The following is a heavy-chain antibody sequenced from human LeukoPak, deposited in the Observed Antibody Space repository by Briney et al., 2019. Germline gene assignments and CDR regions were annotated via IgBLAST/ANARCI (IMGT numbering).Heavy chain of an antibody. CDR3: ARRNYYDSSGYVSVE. V-gene: IGHV4-59*08. CDR2: VQDSGST. J-gene: IGHJ4*02. CDR1: GGSIRSYY. D-gene: IGHD3-22*01. Sequence: SETLSLTCTVSGGSIRSYYWSWIRQPPGKGLEWIGNVQDSGSTNYNPSLKSRVTISVDTSKNQFSLKLSSVTAADTAVYYCARRNYYDSSGYVSVEWSQGTLVTVSS.